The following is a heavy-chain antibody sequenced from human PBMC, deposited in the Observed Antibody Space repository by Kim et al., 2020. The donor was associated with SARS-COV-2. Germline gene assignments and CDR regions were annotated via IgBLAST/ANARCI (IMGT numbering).Heavy chain of an antibody. CDR2: ITEYGTAK. CDR1: GFNFGSYW. Sequence: GGSLRLSCAVSGFNFGSYWMTWVRQVPGKGLEWVGHITEYGTAKNFLDSVKGRFIISRDNSKNSLYLQMNSLRAEDTAVYYCARENWYGTGGCFDYWGQG. V-gene: IGHV3-7*01. D-gene: IGHD3-10*01. CDR3: ARENWYGTGGCFDY. J-gene: IGHJ4*02.